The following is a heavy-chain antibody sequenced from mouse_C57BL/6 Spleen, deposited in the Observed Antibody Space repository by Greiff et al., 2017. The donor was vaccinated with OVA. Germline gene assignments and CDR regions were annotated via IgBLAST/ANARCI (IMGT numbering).Heavy chain of an antibody. CDR1: GYTFTSYW. CDR3: ARRGPYYRYFDY. D-gene: IGHD2-12*01. CDR2: IYPGSGST. J-gene: IGHJ2*01. Sequence: QVQLQQPGAELVKPGASVKMSCKASGYTFTSYWITWVKQRPGQGLEWIGDIYPGSGSTNYNEKFKSKATLTVDTSSSTAYMQLSSLTSEDSAVYYCARRGPYYRYFDYWGQGTTLTVSS. V-gene: IGHV1-55*01.